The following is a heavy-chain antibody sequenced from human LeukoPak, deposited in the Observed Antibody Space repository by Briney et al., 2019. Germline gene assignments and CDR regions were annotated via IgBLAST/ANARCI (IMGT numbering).Heavy chain of an antibody. CDR1: GCTFTSYG. Sequence: ASVKVSCKASGCTFTSYGISWVRQAPGQGLEWMGWISAYNGNTNYAQKLQGRVTMTTDTSTSTAYMELRSLRSDDTAVYYCARDRSSEKPFDYWGQGTLVTVSS. V-gene: IGHV1-18*01. D-gene: IGHD3-3*01. J-gene: IGHJ4*02. CDR2: ISAYNGNT. CDR3: ARDRSSEKPFDY.